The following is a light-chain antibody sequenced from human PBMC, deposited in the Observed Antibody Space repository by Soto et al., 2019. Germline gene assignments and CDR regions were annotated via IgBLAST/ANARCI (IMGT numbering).Light chain of an antibody. J-gene: IGKJ5*01. CDR2: AAS. Sequence: IQLTQSPSSLSASVGDRVTITCRASQGISSYLAWYQQKPGKAPKLLIYAASTLQSGVPSRFSGSGSGTGFTLTISSLQPEDFATYYCQQLNSYSITFGQGTRLEIK. CDR1: QGISSY. CDR3: QQLNSYSIT. V-gene: IGKV1-9*01.